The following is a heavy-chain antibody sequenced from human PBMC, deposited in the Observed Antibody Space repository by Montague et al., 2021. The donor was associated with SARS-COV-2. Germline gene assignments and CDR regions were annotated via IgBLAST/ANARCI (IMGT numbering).Heavy chain of an antibody. Sequence: SLRLSCAASGFPFSTYAMSWVRQAPGKGLEWVSAISGSGDSTYYADSVKGRFTISGDNSKNALFLQMNSLRAEDTAVYYCAKDPGGITIFFPWGQGTLVTVSS. CDR1: GFPFSTYA. D-gene: IGHD3-9*01. J-gene: IGHJ5*02. CDR2: ISGSGDST. CDR3: AKDPGGITIFFP. V-gene: IGHV3-23*01.